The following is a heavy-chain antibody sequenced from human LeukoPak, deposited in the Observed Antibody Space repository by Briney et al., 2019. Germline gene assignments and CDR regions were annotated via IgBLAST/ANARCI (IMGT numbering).Heavy chain of an antibody. Sequence: GRSLRLSCAASGFTFDDYAIHWVRQAPGKGLEWVSGISWSSGSIGYADSVKGRFTISRDNAKNSLYLQMNSLRAEDTALYYCAKDSGSWYFGAFDIWGQGTMVTVSS. J-gene: IGHJ3*02. CDR3: AKDSGSWYFGAFDI. CDR2: ISWSSGSI. D-gene: IGHD6-13*01. CDR1: GFTFDDYA. V-gene: IGHV3-9*01.